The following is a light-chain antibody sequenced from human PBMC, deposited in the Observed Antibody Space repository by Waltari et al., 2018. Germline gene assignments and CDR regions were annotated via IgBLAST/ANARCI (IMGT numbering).Light chain of an antibody. CDR1: SSDVGGYNY. J-gene: IGLJ2*01. Sequence: QSALTQPASVSGSPGQSITISCTGTSSDVGGYNYVSWYQQHPGKAPKLMIYEFSKRPSVVSIRSSGSKSGNTASLTISGPQAEDGADYYCSSYTSSSTKVFGGGTKLTVL. CDR2: EFS. CDR3: SSYTSSSTKV. V-gene: IGLV2-14*01.